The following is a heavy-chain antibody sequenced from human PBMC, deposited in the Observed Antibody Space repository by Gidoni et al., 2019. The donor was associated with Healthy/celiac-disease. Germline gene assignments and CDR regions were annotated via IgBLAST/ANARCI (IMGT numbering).Heavy chain of an antibody. V-gene: IGHV3-15*01. CDR3: TTDLPGLDYDYVWGSYRPYYFDY. CDR2: IKSKTDGGTT. D-gene: IGHD3-16*02. Sequence: EVQLVESGGGLVQPGGSLRLSCAASGFPFSNAWISWVGPAQGKGLEWVGRIKSKTDGGTTDYAAPVKGRFTISRDDSKNTLYLQMNSLKTEDTAVYYCTTDLPGLDYDYVWGSYRPYYFDYWGQGTLVTVSS. J-gene: IGHJ4*02. CDR1: GFPFSNAW.